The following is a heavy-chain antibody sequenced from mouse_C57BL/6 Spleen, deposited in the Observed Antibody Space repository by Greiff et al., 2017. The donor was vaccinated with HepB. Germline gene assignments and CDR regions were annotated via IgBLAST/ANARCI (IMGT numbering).Heavy chain of an antibody. CDR1: GFTFSSYA. D-gene: IGHD2-4*01. V-gene: IGHV5-4*01. CDR3: ARGGNYDYSWFAY. Sequence: EVQLQESGGGLVKPGGSLKLSCAASGFTFSSYAMSWVRQTPEKRLEWVATISDGGSYTYYPDNVKGRFTISRDNAKNNLYLQMSHLKSEDTAMYYCARGGNYDYSWFAYWGQGTLVTVSA. J-gene: IGHJ3*01. CDR2: ISDGGSYT.